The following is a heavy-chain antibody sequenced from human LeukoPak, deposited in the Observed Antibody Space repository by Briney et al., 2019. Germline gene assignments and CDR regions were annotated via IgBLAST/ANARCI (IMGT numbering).Heavy chain of an antibody. CDR3: ARRGGDGYFAY. V-gene: IGHV3-43*02. CDR2: ISGDGGST. J-gene: IGHJ4*02. Sequence: TGGSLRLSCVASGFIFDDYAMYWVRQAPGKGLEWVSFISGDGGSTYYADSVKGRFTISRDNSESSLYLQMNGLRTEDTALYYCARRGGDGYFAYWGQGTLVTVSS. CDR1: GFIFDDYA. D-gene: IGHD3-16*01.